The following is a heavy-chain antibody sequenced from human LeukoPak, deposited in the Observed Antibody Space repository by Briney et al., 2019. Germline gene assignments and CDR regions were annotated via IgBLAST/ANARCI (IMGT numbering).Heavy chain of an antibody. Sequence: SETLSLTCTVSGDSISRYYWSWIRQPPGKGLEWIGYFYYSGSTNYNPSLKSRLAISVDTSKNQFSLKLSSMTAADTAVYYCARHFAYARGWYFDLWGRGTLVTVSS. CDR2: FYYSGST. J-gene: IGHJ2*01. CDR3: ARHFAYARGWYFDL. V-gene: IGHV4-59*08. CDR1: GDSISRYY. D-gene: IGHD4-17*01.